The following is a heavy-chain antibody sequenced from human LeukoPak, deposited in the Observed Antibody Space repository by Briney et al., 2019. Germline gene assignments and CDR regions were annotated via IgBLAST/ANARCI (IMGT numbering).Heavy chain of an antibody. Sequence: PGGSLRLSCAASGFTFSSYWMSWVRQAPGKGLEWVANIKQDGSEKYYVDSVKGRFTISRDNAKNSLYLQMNSLRAEDTAVYYYARVVMDDLWSGYYPGWFDPWGQRTLVTVSS. CDR3: ARVVMDDLWSGYYPGWFDP. V-gene: IGHV3-7*01. CDR1: GFTFSSYW. D-gene: IGHD3-3*01. CDR2: IKQDGSEK. J-gene: IGHJ5*02.